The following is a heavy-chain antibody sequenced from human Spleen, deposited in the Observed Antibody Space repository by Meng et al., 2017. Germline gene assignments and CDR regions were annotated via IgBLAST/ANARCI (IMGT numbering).Heavy chain of an antibody. CDR3: ARGEGTGDY. J-gene: IGHJ4*02. V-gene: IGHV1-2*02. Sequence: ASVKVSCKASGYSFTGHYIHCVRQAPGQGLEWMGWINPNSGGTNYAQKFQGRVTMTRDTSISTAYMELSRLRSDDTAVYYCARGEGTGDYWGQGTLVTVSS. CDR2: INPNSGGT. D-gene: IGHD1-14*01. CDR1: GYSFTGHY.